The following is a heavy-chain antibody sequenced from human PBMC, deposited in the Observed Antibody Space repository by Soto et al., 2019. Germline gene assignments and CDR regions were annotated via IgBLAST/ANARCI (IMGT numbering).Heavy chain of an antibody. CDR2: IYPGDSDT. CDR1: GYSFTSYC. Sequence: GESLKISCNGSGYSFTSYCIGLVRQMPGKGLEWMGIIYPGDSDTRYSPSFQGRVTISADKSISTAYLQWSSLKAADTAVYYCARGVGGSGLNWFDPWGQGTLVTVSS. V-gene: IGHV5-51*01. J-gene: IGHJ5*02. CDR3: ARGVGGSGLNWFDP. D-gene: IGHD6-19*01.